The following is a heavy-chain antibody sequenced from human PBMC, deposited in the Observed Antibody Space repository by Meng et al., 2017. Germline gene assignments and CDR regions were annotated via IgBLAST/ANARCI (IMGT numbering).Heavy chain of an antibody. CDR1: GFTFSSYP. Sequence: GESLKISCAASGFTFSSYPMSWVRQAPGKGLEGVSAISGSGGSTYYADSVKGRFTISRDNSKNTLYLQMNSLRAEDTAVYYCAKAGLSPYCSGGSCYYDAFDIWGQGTMVTVSS. D-gene: IGHD2-15*01. CDR3: AKAGLSPYCSGGSCYYDAFDI. V-gene: IGHV3-23*01. J-gene: IGHJ3*02. CDR2: ISGSGGST.